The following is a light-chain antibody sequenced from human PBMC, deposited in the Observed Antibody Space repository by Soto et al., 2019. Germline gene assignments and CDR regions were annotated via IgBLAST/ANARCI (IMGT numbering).Light chain of an antibody. CDR1: RGISNY. V-gene: IGKV1-9*01. Sequence: DIQLTQSPSFLSASVGDRVTITCRASRGISNYLAWYQQKPGTAPKVLIYAASTLQSGVPSRFSGSGSGTEFTLTISSLQPEDFATYYCQQTDSYPRTFGGGTKVEIK. CDR3: QQTDSYPRT. J-gene: IGKJ4*01. CDR2: AAS.